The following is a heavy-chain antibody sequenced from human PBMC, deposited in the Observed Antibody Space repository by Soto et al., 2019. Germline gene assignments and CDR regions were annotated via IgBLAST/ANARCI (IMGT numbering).Heavy chain of an antibody. CDR2: VNPSGGHT. CDR3: AGGGHVVVVTAAVDY. D-gene: IGHD2-21*02. J-gene: IGHJ4*02. V-gene: IGHV1-46*01. Sequence: QVQLMQSGAEVKKPGASVKVSCKASGDTFTEYYIHWVRQAPGQGLEWMGTVNPSGGHTTYAQHFMGRVTMTRDTATSTLYMELTSLISEDTPVYYCAGGGHVVVVTAAVDYWGQGTLVTVAS. CDR1: GDTFTEYY.